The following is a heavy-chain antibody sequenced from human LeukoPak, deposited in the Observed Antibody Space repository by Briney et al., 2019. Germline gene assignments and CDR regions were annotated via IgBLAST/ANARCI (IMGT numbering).Heavy chain of an antibody. D-gene: IGHD6-6*01. CDR2: IYSGGST. V-gene: IGHV3-66*01. CDR3: ARVVLHAFDI. J-gene: IGHJ3*02. CDR1: GFTFSSYE. Sequence: TGGSLRLSCAASGFTFSSYEMNWVRQAPGKGLEWVSVIYSGGSTYYADSVKGRFTISRDNSKNTLYLQMNSLRAEDTAVYYCARVVLHAFDIWGQGTMVTVSS.